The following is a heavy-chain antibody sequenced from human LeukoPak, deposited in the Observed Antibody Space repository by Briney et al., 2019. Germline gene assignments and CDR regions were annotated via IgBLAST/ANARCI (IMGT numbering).Heavy chain of an antibody. D-gene: IGHD3-3*01. J-gene: IGHJ4*02. V-gene: IGHV3-48*01. Sequence: ETLSLTCTVSGGSISSYYWSWIRQPPGKGLEWVSYISSSSSTIYYADSVKGRFTISRDNAKNSLYLQMNSLRAEDTAVYYCARIHYDFWSGYESLFDYWGQGTLVTVSS. CDR2: ISSSSSTI. CDR3: ARIHYDFWSGYESLFDY. CDR1: GGSISSYY.